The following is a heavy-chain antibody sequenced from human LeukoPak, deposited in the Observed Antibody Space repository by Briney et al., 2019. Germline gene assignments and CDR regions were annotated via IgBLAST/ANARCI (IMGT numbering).Heavy chain of an antibody. J-gene: IGHJ4*02. V-gene: IGHV3-30*02. Sequence: GGSLRLSCAASGFTFSSYGMHWVRQAPGKGLEWVAFIRYDGSNKYYADSVKGRFTISRDNSKNTLYLQMNSLRAEDTAVYYCAKVRGLGSYYDILTGYYSGLMEPLWGQGTLVTVSS. CDR2: IRYDGSNK. D-gene: IGHD3-9*01. CDR3: AKVRGLGSYYDILTGYYSGLMEPL. CDR1: GFTFSSYG.